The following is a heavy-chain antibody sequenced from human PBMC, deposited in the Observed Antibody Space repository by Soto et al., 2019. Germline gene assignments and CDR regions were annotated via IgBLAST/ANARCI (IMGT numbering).Heavy chain of an antibody. V-gene: IGHV5-10-1*01. CDR1: GYSFTSYW. J-gene: IGHJ6*02. CDR2: IDPSDSYT. CDR3: ARHTGITGTKWDYYYYGMDV. D-gene: IGHD1-7*01. Sequence: GESLKISCKGSGYSFTSYWISWVRQMPGKGLEWMGRIDPSDSYTNYSPSFQGHVTISADKSISTAYLQWSSLKASDTAMYYCARHTGITGTKWDYYYYGMDVWGQGTRVTVSS.